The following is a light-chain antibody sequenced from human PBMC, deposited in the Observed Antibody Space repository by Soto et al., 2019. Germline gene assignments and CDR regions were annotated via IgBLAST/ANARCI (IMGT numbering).Light chain of an antibody. CDR1: SSDVGNYNY. CDR2: DVS. CDR3: SSYTSNRIPI. V-gene: IGLV2-14*01. Sequence: QSVLTQPAPVSGSPGQSITISCTGTSSDVGNYNYVSWYQQHPGKAPKLMIYDVSNRPSGVSSHFSGSKSGNTASLTISGLQAEDEADYYCSSYTSNRIPIFGGGTQLTVL. J-gene: IGLJ2*01.